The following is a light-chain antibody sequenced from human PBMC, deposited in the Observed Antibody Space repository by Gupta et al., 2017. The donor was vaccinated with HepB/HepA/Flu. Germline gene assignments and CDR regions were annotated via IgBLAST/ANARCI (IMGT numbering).Light chain of an antibody. V-gene: IGKV3-20*01. CDR2: GIS. CDR3: QHYSCSSLYT. CDR1: QTVSDTN. Sequence: VLTQSPGTLSLSPGERATLSCRASQTVSDTNLAWYQHKPGQAPRLLIYGISYRATGISDRFSGGGSGTDFTLTITRLEPEDSAVYYCQHYSCSSLYTFGQGSKVEVK. J-gene: IGKJ2*01.